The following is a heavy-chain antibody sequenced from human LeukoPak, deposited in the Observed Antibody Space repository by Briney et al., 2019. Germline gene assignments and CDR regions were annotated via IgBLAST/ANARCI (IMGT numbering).Heavy chain of an antibody. V-gene: IGHV1-2*02. J-gene: IGHJ4*02. D-gene: IGHD6-13*01. CDR2: INPNSSGT. CDR1: GYTFTGYY. CDR3: ARVPRGVAAGYYFDC. Sequence: ASVKVSCKASGYTFTGYYMHWVRQAPGRGLEWMGWINPNSSGTNYAQKFQGRVTMTRDTSISTAYMELSRLISDDAAVYYCARVPRGVAAGYYFDCWGQGILVTVSS.